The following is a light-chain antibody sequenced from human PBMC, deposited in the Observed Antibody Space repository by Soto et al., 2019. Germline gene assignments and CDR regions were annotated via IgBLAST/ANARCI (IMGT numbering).Light chain of an antibody. V-gene: IGLV2-14*01. J-gene: IGLJ1*01. CDR1: SSDVGGYNY. CDR2: DVS. Sequence: QSALTQPASVSGSPGQSITISCTGTSSDVGGYNYVSWYQQHPGKAPKLMIYDVSNRPSGVSNRFSGSKSGNTASLTISGLQAEYEADYYCSSYTSSSTYVFGTGTKGTVL. CDR3: SSYTSSSTYV.